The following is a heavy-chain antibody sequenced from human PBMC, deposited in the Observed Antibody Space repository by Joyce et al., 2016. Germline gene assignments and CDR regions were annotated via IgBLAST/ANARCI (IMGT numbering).Heavy chain of an antibody. CDR2: IYASGSS. CDR3: AREDEDYNGWGFFDS. J-gene: IGHJ4*02. Sequence: QVQLQESGPGLVKPSETLSLTCTVSGASLRSGNYHWNWIRQSPGKGLEWIAYIYASGSSRYNPPLQRRFTISVDRSNNQFSLRVDSVTAADTAIYYCAREDEDYNGWGFFDSWGQGVRVTVSS. D-gene: IGHD4-11*01. V-gene: IGHV4-61*01. CDR1: GASLRSGNYH.